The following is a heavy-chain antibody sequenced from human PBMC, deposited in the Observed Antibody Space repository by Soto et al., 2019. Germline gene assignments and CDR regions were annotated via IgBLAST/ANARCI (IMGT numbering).Heavy chain of an antibody. CDR2: IYYSGSP. V-gene: IGHV4-61*08. CDR1: DGSISGSGGYW. J-gene: IGHJ4*02. CDR3: ARAGAATLSDY. D-gene: IGHD2-15*01. Sequence: SETLSLTCTVSDGSISGSGGYWWAWIRQPPGKGLEWIGYIYYSGSPNYNPSLKSRVTISVDTSKNQFSLNLSSVTAADTAVYYCARAGAATLSDYWGQGTLVTVSS.